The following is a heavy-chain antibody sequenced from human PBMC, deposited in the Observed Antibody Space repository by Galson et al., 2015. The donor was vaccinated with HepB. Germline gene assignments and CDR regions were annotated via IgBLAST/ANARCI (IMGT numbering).Heavy chain of an antibody. CDR1: GFTFSSYG. CDR3: AKDGGYDYVWGSYRQKGEIDY. V-gene: IGHV3-30*18. D-gene: IGHD3-16*02. Sequence: SLRLSCAASGFTFSSYGMHWVRQAPGKGLEWVAVISYDGSNKYYADSVKGRFTISRDNSKNTLYLQMNSLRAEDTAVYYCAKDGGYDYVWGSYRQKGEIDYWGQGTLVTVSS. J-gene: IGHJ4*02. CDR2: ISYDGSNK.